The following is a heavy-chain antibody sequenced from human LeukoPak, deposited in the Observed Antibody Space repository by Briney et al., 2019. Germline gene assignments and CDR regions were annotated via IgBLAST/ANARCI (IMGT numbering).Heavy chain of an antibody. CDR3: ARVSYSMGEIDY. CDR1: GYSISSGYY. CDR2: IYHSGST. D-gene: IGHD6-13*01. J-gene: IGHJ4*02. Sequence: SETLPLTCAVSGYSISSGYYWGWIRQPPGKGLEWIGSIYHSGSTYYNPSLKSRVTISVDTSKNQFSPKLSSVTAADTAVYYCARVSYSMGEIDYWGQGTLVTVSS. V-gene: IGHV4-38-2*01.